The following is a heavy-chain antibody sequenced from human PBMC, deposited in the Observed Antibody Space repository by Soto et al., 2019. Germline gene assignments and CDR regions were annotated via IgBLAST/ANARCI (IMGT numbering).Heavy chain of an antibody. V-gene: IGHV3-7*03. J-gene: IGHJ4*02. Sequence: GGSLRLSCAASGFTFSSYWMSWVRQAPGKGLEWVANIKQDGSEKYYADSVKGRFTISRDNSKNTLYLQMNSLRAEDTAVYYCANAFSGYDADDYWGQGTLVTVSS. CDR1: GFTFSSYW. CDR3: ANAFSGYDADDY. D-gene: IGHD6-25*01. CDR2: IKQDGSEK.